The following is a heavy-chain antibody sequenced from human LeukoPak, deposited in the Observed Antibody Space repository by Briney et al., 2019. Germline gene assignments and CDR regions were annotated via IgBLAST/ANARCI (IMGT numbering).Heavy chain of an antibody. D-gene: IGHD1-1*01. J-gene: IGHJ4*02. CDR2: ISGSGGST. CDR3: AKMNCNPTHPDY. Sequence: GGSLRLSCAASGFTFSSYAMSWVRQAPGKGLEWVSAISGSGGSTYYADSVKGRFTISRDNSKNTLYLQMTSLRAEDTDVYYCAKMNCNPTHPDYWGQGTLVTVSS. CDR1: GFTFSSYA. V-gene: IGHV3-23*01.